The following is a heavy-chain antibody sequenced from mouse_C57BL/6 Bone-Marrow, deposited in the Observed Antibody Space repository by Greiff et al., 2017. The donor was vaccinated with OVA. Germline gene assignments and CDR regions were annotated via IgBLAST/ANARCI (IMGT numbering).Heavy chain of an antibody. CDR2: ISSGGSYT. D-gene: IGHD1-1*01. Sequence: EVQRVESGGDLVKPGGSLKLSCAASGFTFSSYGMSWVRQTPDKRLEWVATISSGGSYTYYPDSVKGRFTISRDNAKNTLYLQMSSLKSEDTAMYYCARHKGFITTVVGYFDVWGTGTTVTVSS. J-gene: IGHJ1*03. CDR3: ARHKGFITTVVGYFDV. V-gene: IGHV5-6*01. CDR1: GFTFSSYG.